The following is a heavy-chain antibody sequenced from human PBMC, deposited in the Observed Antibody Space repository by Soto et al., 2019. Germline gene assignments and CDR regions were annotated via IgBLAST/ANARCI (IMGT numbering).Heavy chain of an antibody. Sequence: GGSLRLSCAASGFTFSSYAMHWVRQAPGKGLEWVAVISYDGSNKYYADSVKGRFTISRDNSKNTLYLQMNSLRAEDTAVYYCXRVPSLYYDILTGYFIYWGQGTLVTVSS. J-gene: IGHJ4*02. D-gene: IGHD3-9*01. CDR3: XRVPSLYYDILTGYFIY. CDR1: GFTFSSYA. CDR2: ISYDGSNK. V-gene: IGHV3-30-3*01.